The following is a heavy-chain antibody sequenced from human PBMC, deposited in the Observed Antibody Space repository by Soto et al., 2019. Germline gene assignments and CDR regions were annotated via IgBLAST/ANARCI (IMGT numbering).Heavy chain of an antibody. J-gene: IGHJ4*02. CDR1: GFSLSTSGVG. CDR2: IYWDDDT. V-gene: IGHV2-5*02. D-gene: IGHD2-2*01. CDR3: AHARGLPAAMPVFVY. Sequence: QITLKESGPTLVKPTQTLTLTCTFSGFSLSTSGVGVGWIRQPPGKALEWLALIYWDDDTRYSPSLKSRLTHTKQPAKNPVVRTLTNMDPVDTATYYCAHARGLPAAMPVFVYWGQGTLVTVSS.